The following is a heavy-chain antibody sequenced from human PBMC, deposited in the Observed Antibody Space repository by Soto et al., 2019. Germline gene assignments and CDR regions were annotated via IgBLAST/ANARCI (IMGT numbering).Heavy chain of an antibody. CDR1: GFTFSRTG. CDR2: ISYDGSNK. J-gene: IGHJ4*02. D-gene: IGHD6-13*01. V-gene: IGHV3-30*18. CDR3: AKDRSSSWSLDY. Sequence: GGSLRLSCAASGFTFSRTGIHWVRQAPGKGLEWVAIISYDGSNKNYADSVKGRFTISRDNSKNTLYLQMNSLITEDTAVYYCAKDRSSSWSLDYWGQGTLVTVSS.